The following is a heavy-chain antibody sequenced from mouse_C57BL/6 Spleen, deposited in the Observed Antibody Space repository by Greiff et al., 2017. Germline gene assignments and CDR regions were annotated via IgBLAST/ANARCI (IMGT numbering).Heavy chain of an antibody. CDR3: AIYSNSFAY. D-gene: IGHD2-5*01. J-gene: IGHJ3*01. CDR1: GYTFTTYP. CDR2: FHPYDDDT. Sequence: QVQLKESGAELVKPGASVKMSCKASGYTFTTYPIEWMKQNPGKSLEWIGNFHPYDDDTKYNEKFKGKATLTVEKSSSTAYLELSRITSDDSAVYYCAIYSNSFAYWGQGTLVTVPA. V-gene: IGHV1-47*01.